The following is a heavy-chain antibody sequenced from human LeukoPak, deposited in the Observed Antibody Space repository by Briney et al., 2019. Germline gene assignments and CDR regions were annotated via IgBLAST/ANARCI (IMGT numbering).Heavy chain of an antibody. CDR1: DGSISSNSYY. Sequence: PSETLSLTCTVSDGSISSNSYYWGWIRQPPGKGLEWIGSLYYTGSTYYNPSLKSRVTISVDTSKNQFSLKLSSVTAADTAVYYCARDLGSGWYDAFDNWGQGTMITVSS. CDR3: ARDLGSGWYDAFDN. CDR2: LYYTGST. J-gene: IGHJ3*02. V-gene: IGHV4-39*07. D-gene: IGHD6-19*01.